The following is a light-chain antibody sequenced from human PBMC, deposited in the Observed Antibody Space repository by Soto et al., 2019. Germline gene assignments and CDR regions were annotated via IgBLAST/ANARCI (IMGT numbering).Light chain of an antibody. J-gene: IGLJ1*01. CDR3: FSYAGSSTYV. V-gene: IGLV2-23*02. Sequence: QSVLTQPASVSGSPGQSITISCTGTSSDVGSYNLVSWYQQHPGKAPKLMIYEVSKRPSGVSNRFSGSKSGNTASLTISGLQAEDEADYYCFSYAGSSTYVFGTGTKLPS. CDR2: EVS. CDR1: SSDVGSYNL.